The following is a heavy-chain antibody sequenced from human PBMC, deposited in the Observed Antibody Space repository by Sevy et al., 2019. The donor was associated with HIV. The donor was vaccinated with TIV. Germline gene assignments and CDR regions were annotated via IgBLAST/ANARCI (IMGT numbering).Heavy chain of an antibody. Sequence: GESLKISCKGSGYSFASYWIGWVRQMPGKGLEWMGIIYPGDSDTTYSRSFQGQVTISADKSISTAYLHWSSLKASDTGMYYCARLPYYYDSSGYLILTHFDYWGQGTLVTVSS. D-gene: IGHD3-22*01. CDR2: IYPGDSDT. CDR3: ARLPYYYDSSGYLILTHFDY. CDR1: GYSFASYW. J-gene: IGHJ4*02. V-gene: IGHV5-51*01.